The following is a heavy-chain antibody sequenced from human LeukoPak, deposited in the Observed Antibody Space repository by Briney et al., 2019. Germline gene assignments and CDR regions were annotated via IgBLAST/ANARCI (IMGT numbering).Heavy chain of an antibody. CDR2: IYSGGST. J-gene: IGHJ6*03. CDR1: GFTVSSNY. Sequence: GGSLRLSCAASGFTVSSNYMSWVRQAPGKGLEWVSVIYSGGSTYYADSLKGRFTISRDNAKNSLYLQLNSLRVEDTAVYYCARDDLPEYYMDVWGQGTTVTVSS. CDR3: ARDDLPEYYMDV. V-gene: IGHV3-66*01.